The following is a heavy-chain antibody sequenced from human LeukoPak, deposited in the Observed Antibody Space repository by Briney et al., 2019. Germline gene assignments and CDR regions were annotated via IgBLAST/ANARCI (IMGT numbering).Heavy chain of an antibody. D-gene: IGHD1-7*01. V-gene: IGHV3-30*18. CDR2: ISYDGSNK. CDR1: GFTFSSYG. J-gene: IGHJ4*02. Sequence: GGSLRLSCAASGFTFSSYGMHWVRQAPGKGLEWVAVISYDGSNKYYADSVKGRFTISRDNSKNTLYLQMNSLRAEDTAVYYCAKAQYNWNYPAHFDYWGQGALVTVSS. CDR3: AKAQYNWNYPAHFDY.